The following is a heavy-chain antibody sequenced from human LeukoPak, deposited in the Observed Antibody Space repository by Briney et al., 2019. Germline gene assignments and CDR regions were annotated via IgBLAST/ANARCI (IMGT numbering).Heavy chain of an antibody. D-gene: IGHD3-10*01. J-gene: IGHJ6*03. V-gene: IGHV3-48*01. CDR2: ISSSSSTI. CDR3: AKLGKTENHYGSGRFSYYYYMDV. Sequence: GGSLRLSCAASGFTFSSYSMNWVRQAPGKGLEWVSYISSSSSTIYYADSVKGRFTISRDNAKNSLYLQMNSLRAEDTAVYYCAKLGKTENHYGSGRFSYYYYMDVWGKGTTVTISS. CDR1: GFTFSSYS.